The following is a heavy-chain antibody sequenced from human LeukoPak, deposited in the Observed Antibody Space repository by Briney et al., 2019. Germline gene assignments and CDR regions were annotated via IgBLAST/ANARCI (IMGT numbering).Heavy chain of an antibody. J-gene: IGHJ6*03. CDR3: ARAAPVVPNRYYYYYYMDV. CDR1: GFTFSDYY. V-gene: IGHV3-11*04. D-gene: IGHD2-2*01. Sequence: GGSLRLSCAASGFTFSDYYMSWIRQAPGKGLEWVSYISSSGSTIYYADSVKGRFTISRDNAKNSLYLQMNSLRAEDTAVYYCARAAPVVPNRYYYYYYMDVWGKGTTVTVSS. CDR2: ISSSGSTI.